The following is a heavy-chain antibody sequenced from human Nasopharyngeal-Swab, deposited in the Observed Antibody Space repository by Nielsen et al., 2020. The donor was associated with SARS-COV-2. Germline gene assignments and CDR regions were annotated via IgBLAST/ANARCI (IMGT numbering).Heavy chain of an antibody. V-gene: IGHV1-8*01. CDR2: MNPNSGNT. J-gene: IGHJ6*02. D-gene: IGHD6-13*01. CDR3: ARTIAAPWAPYYYYGMDV. Sequence: ASVKVSCKASGYTFTSYDIKWVRQATGQGLEWMGWMNPNSGNTGYAQKFQGRVTMTRNTSISTAYMELSSLRSEDTAVYYCARTIAAPWAPYYYYGMDVWGQGTTVTVSS. CDR1: GYTFTSYD.